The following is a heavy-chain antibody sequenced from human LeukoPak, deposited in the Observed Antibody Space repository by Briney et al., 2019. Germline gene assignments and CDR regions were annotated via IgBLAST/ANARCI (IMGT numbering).Heavy chain of an antibody. J-gene: IGHJ3*02. Sequence: GASLRLSCAASGFTFSSYAMSWVRQAPGKGLEWVSAISGSGGSTYYADSVKGRFTISRDNSKNTLYLQMNSLRAEDTAVYYCAKDPHYHDAFDIWGQGTMVTVSS. CDR3: AKDPHYHDAFDI. CDR1: GFTFSSYA. CDR2: ISGSGGST. V-gene: IGHV3-23*01. D-gene: IGHD1-26*01.